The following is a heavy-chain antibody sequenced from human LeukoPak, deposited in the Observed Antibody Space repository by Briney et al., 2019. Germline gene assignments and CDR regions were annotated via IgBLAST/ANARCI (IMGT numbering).Heavy chain of an antibody. J-gene: IGHJ4*02. CDR1: GGSISSGSYF. V-gene: IGHV4-61*02. D-gene: IGHD6-13*01. CDR3: AREGYTSSWYSGYYYFDY. Sequence: SETLSLTCTVSGGSISSGSYFWTWIRQPAGRRLEWIGRINTSGSTNCNPSLKSRVTISVDTSKNQFSLKLSSVTAADTAVFFCAREGYTSSWYSGYYYFDYWGQGTLVTVSS. CDR2: INTSGST.